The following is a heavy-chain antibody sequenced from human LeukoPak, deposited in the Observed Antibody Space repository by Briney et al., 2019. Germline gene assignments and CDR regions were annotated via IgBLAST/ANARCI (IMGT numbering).Heavy chain of an antibody. J-gene: IGHJ5*02. CDR1: GFPLSTSGMC. CDR3: ARTPYVSPNWFDP. V-gene: IGHV2-70*11. Sequence: ESGPTLVNPTQTLTLTCTFSGFPLSTSGMCVSWIRQPPGKALEWLARIDWDDDKYYSTSLKTRLTVSKDTPKNQVVLTMTNMDPVDTATYYCARTPYVSPNWFDPWGQGTLVTVSS. D-gene: IGHD3-16*01. CDR2: IDWDDDK.